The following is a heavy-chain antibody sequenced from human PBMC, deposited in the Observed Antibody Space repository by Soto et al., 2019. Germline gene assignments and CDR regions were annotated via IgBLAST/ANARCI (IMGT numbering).Heavy chain of an antibody. V-gene: IGHV1-3*01. CDR1: GYTITSYA. CDR2: INAGNGNT. D-gene: IGHD3-22*01. J-gene: IGHJ4*02. CDR3: ARDLGDSSGYYLYFDY. Sequence: ASVKVSCKASGYTITSYAMHCVRQAPGQRLEWMGWINAGNGNTKYSQKFQGRVTITRDTSASTAYMELSSLRSEDTAVYYCARDLGDSSGYYLYFDYWGQGTLVTVSS.